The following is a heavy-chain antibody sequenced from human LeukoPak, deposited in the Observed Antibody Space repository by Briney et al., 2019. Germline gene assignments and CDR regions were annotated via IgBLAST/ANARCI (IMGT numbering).Heavy chain of an antibody. D-gene: IGHD1-26*01. CDR3: ARAIYSGSYQFDY. J-gene: IGHJ4*02. CDR2: IYHSGST. CDR1: GYSISSGYY. Sequence: KPSETLSLTCTVSGYSISSGYYWGWIRQPPGKGLEWIGSIYHSGSTYYNPSLKSRVTISVDTSKNQFSLKLSSVTAADTAVYYCARAIYSGSYQFDYWGQGTLVTVSS. V-gene: IGHV4-38-2*02.